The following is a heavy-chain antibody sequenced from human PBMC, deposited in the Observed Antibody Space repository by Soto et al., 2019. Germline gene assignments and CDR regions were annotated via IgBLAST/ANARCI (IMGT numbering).Heavy chain of an antibody. CDR2: IYYSGST. D-gene: IGHD5-18*01. V-gene: IGHV4-59*01. J-gene: IGHJ3*02. CDR1: GGSISSYY. Sequence: PSETLSLTCTVSGGSISSYYWSWIRQPPGKGLEWIGYIYYSGSTNYNPSLKSRVTISVDTSKNQFSLKLSSVTAADTAVYYCSSRGGYSYGSSFDIWGQGTMVTVSS. CDR3: SSRGGYSYGSSFDI.